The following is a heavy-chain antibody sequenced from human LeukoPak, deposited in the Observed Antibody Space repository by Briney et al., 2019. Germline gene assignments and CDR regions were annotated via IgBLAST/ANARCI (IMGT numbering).Heavy chain of an antibody. CDR1: GYRFTSYW. V-gene: IGHV5-51*01. J-gene: IGHJ6*03. CDR2: IYPGDSDT. Sequence: GESLKISCKGSGYRFTSYWIGWVRQMPGKGLEWMGIIYPGDSDTRYSPSFQGQVTISADKSISTAYLQWSSLKASDTAMYYCARHKDAGGSYYGSYYYYYMDVWGKGTTVTVSS. CDR3: ARHKDAGGSYYGSYYYYYMDV. D-gene: IGHD1-26*01.